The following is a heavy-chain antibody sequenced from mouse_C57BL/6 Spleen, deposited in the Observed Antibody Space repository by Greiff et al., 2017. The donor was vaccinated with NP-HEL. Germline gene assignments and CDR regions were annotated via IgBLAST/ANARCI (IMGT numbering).Heavy chain of an antibody. CDR1: GFNIKDYY. Sequence: EVQLQQSGAELVRPGASVKLSCTASGFNIKDYYMHWVKQRPEQGLEWIGRLDPEDGDTEYAPKFQGKATMTADTSSNTAYLQLSSLTSEDTAVYYCTKGGYLGYYAMDYWGQGTSVTVSS. CDR3: TKGGYLGYYAMDY. D-gene: IGHD2-3*01. CDR2: LDPEDGDT. J-gene: IGHJ4*01. V-gene: IGHV14-1*01.